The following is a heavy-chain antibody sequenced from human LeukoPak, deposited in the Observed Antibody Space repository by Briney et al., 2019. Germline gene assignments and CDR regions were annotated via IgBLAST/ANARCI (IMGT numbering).Heavy chain of an antibody. D-gene: IGHD3-22*01. V-gene: IGHV3-30*04. CDR2: ISHDGIKQ. CDR3: ARDYYDRSGYFYFDS. Sequence: PGLSLRLSCAASRFTFKNYAMHWVRQAPGKGLEWVAVISHDGIKQSYADSVKGRFTISRDNSKNMLYLQMNSLRADDTSVYYCARDYYDRSGYFYFDSWGQGTLVTVSS. J-gene: IGHJ4*02. CDR1: RFTFKNYA.